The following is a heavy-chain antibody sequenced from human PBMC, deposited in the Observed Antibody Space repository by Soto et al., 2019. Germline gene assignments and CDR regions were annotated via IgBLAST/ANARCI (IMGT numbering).Heavy chain of an antibody. Sequence: PSATLSITCAVSGGSISSSYYWSWIRQPAWKGLEWIGRIYTSGSTNYNPSLKSRVTMSVDTSKNQFSLKLSSVTAADTAVYCCARDLGIAAAGPYYYYGMDVWGQGTTVTVSS. V-gene: IGHV4-4*07. D-gene: IGHD6-13*01. CDR2: IYTSGST. CDR1: GGSISSSYY. CDR3: ARDLGIAAAGPYYYYGMDV. J-gene: IGHJ6*02.